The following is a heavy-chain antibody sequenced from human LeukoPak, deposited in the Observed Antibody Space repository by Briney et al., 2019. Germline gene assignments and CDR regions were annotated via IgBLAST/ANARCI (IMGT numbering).Heavy chain of an antibody. Sequence: PSETLSLTCTVSGDSISGTNYYWGWIRQPPGKGLEWIGSIYYSGSTYYNPSLESRVTISVDTSKNQFSLKLNFVTAADTAVYYCARKGRGPYGSVNGYFDYWGQGTLVTVSS. CDR1: GDSISGTNYY. CDR3: ARKGRGPYGSVNGYFDY. V-gene: IGHV4-39*01. D-gene: IGHD3-10*01. J-gene: IGHJ4*02. CDR2: IYYSGST.